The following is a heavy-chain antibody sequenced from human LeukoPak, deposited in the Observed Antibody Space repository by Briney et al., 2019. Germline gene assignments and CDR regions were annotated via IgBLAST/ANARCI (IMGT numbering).Heavy chain of an antibody. V-gene: IGHV1-24*01. CDR1: GYTLTELS. CDR2: FDPEDGET. D-gene: IGHD3-10*01. Sequence: GASVKVSCKVSGYTLTELSMHWVRQAPGKGLEWMGGFDPEDGETIYAQKSQGRVTMTEDTSTDTAHMELSSLRSEDTAVYYCASGPPYYYYYGMDVWGQGTTVTVSS. J-gene: IGHJ6*02. CDR3: ASGPPYYYYYGMDV.